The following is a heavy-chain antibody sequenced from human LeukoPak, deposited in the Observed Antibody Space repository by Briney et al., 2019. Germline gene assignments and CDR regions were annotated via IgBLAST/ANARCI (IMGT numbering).Heavy chain of an antibody. CDR1: GGSIRRSY. V-gene: IGHV4-4*09. Sequence: SETLSVTCTVSGGSIRRSYWSWIRQPPGRGLEWIGYFYLSGSNYNPSLKSRVTMSLDTSKNQFSLRLSPVTAADTAVYYCARGGPTGALDDNWFDPWGQGTPVTVSS. CDR2: FYLSGS. D-gene: IGHD4-11*01. J-gene: IGHJ5*02. CDR3: ARGGPTGALDDNWFDP.